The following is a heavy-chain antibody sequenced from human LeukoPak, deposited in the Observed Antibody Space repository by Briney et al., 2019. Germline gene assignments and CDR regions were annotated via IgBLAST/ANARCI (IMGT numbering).Heavy chain of an antibody. CDR1: GFIFNNYD. CDR2: ITSDGSSG. Sequence: AGRSLRLSCAASGFIFNNYDMHWVRQAPGKGLEWVALITSDGSSGYYADSVRGRFTISRDNSKNTVFLELNSLRGEDTAVYYCARRFGNGWNFDFWGQGALVTVSS. J-gene: IGHJ4*02. CDR3: ARRFGNGWNFDF. D-gene: IGHD6-19*01. V-gene: IGHV3-30*03.